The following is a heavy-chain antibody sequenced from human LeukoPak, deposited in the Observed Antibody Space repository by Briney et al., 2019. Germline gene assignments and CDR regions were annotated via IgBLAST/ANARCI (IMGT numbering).Heavy chain of an antibody. CDR2: IKSKTDGGTT. CDR1: GFTFSNAW. CDR3: TTDRYYYDSSTYYPNLH. Sequence: PGGSLRLSCAASGFTFSNAWMSWVRQAPGKGLEWVGRIKSKTDGGTTDNAAPVKGRFTISRDDLKNTLYLQMNSLQTEDTAVYYCTTDRYYYDSSTYYPNLHWGQGTLVTVSS. V-gene: IGHV3-15*01. J-gene: IGHJ4*02. D-gene: IGHD3-22*01.